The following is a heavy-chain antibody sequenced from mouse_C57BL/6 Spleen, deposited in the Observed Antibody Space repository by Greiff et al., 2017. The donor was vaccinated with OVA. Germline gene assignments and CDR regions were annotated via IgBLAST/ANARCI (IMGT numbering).Heavy chain of an antibody. V-gene: IGHV5-4*01. CDR1: GFTFSSYA. J-gene: IGHJ4*01. CDR2: ISDGGSYT. CDR3: ARDRWLGRGYAMDY. Sequence: EVKLMESGGGLVKPGGSLKLSCAASGFTFSSYAMSWVRQTPEKRLEWVATISDGGSYTYYPDNVKGRFTISRDNAKNNLYLQMSHLKSEDTAMYYCARDRWLGRGYAMDYWGQGTSVTVSS. D-gene: IGHD2-3*01.